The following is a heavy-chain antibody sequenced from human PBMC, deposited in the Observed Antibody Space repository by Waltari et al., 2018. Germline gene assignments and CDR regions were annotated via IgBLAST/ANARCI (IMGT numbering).Heavy chain of an antibody. CDR3: ARGVAGYNYAFDI. J-gene: IGHJ3*02. CDR1: GGSISSSRYS. D-gene: IGHD1-20*01. CDR2: IYYSGST. V-gene: IGHV4-39*01. Sequence: QLQLQESGPGLVKPSETLSLTCTVSGGSISSSRYSWGWFRQPPGKGLEWIGSIYYSGSTYYNPSLKSRVTISVDTSKNQFSLKLSSVTAADTAVYYCARGVAGYNYAFDIWGQGTMVTVSS.